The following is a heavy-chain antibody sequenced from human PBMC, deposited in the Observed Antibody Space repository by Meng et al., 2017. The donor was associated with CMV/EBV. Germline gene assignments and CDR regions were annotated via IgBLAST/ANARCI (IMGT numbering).Heavy chain of an antibody. J-gene: IGHJ6*02. CDR3: ASDDDSSGYSYYYYYGMDV. CDR2: ISSSSSTI. V-gene: IGHV3-48*04. D-gene: IGHD3-22*01. CDR1: GFTFSSYS. Sequence: SCKASGFTFSSYSMNWVRQAPGKGLEWVSYISSSSSTIYYADSVKGRFTISRDNAKNSLYLQMNSLRAEDTAVYYCASDDDSSGYSYYYYYGMDVWGQGTTVTVSS.